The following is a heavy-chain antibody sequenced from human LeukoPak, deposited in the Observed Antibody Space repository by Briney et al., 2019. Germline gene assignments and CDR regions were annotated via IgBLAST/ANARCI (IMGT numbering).Heavy chain of an antibody. V-gene: IGHV3-23*01. CDR3: AKDRKQWLPANFDY. CDR1: GFTFSSYA. CDR2: ISGSGGST. J-gene: IGHJ4*02. Sequence: GGSLRLSCAASGFTFSSYAMSWLRQAPGKGLEGVSAISGSGGSTYYADSVKGRYTISRDNSKNTLYLQMNSLRAEDTAVYYCAKDRKQWLPANFDYWGQGTLVTVSS. D-gene: IGHD6-19*01.